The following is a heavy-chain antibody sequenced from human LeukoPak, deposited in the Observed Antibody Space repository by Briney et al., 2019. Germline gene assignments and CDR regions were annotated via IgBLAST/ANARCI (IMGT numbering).Heavy chain of an antibody. V-gene: IGHV4-59*01. D-gene: IGHD3-9*01. Sequence: SETLSLTCTVSGDSISSYYWSWIRQPPGKGLEWIGYIYYSGSTNYNPSLKGRVTISVDTSKNQFSLKLSSVTAADTAVYFCARALTGYYYAFDIWGQGTMVTVSS. J-gene: IGHJ3*02. CDR2: IYYSGST. CDR3: ARALTGYYYAFDI. CDR1: GDSISSYY.